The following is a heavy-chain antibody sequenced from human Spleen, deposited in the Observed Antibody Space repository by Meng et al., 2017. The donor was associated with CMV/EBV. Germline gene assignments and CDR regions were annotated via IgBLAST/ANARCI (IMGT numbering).Heavy chain of an antibody. CDR2: ISGRSNSI. CDR1: GFTVSSNY. Sequence: GGSLRLSCAASGFTVSSNYMSWVRQAPGKGLEWVSSISGRSNSIYYADSVKGRFTVSRDNAKNSLFLQMDSLRAVDTAVYYCARADSVSIFGGYYYGLDLWGQGTTVTVSS. J-gene: IGHJ6*02. CDR3: ARADSVSIFGGYYYGLDL. D-gene: IGHD3-3*01. V-gene: IGHV3-21*01.